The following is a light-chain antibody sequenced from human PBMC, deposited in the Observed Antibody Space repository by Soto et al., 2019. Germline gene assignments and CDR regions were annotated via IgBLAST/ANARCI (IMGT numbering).Light chain of an antibody. J-gene: IGKJ1*01. CDR2: GAS. Sequence: EIVMTQSPATLSVSPGERATLSCRASQSVSGNLAWYQQKPGQAPRLLIYGASTRATGIPARFSGSGSGTECPLTIRSLKSEDFAVYYCRQYNSWRPQTFGQGTKVRIK. CDR1: QSVSGN. V-gene: IGKV3-15*01. CDR3: RQYNSWRPQT.